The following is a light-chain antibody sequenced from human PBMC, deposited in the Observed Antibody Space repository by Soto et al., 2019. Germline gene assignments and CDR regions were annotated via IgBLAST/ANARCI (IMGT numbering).Light chain of an antibody. CDR2: EVN. Sequence: QSALTQSASVSGSPGQSITISCTGTSSDVGNYNYVSWYQQHPGKAPKLMIYEVNKRPSGVPDRFSGSKSGNTASLTVSGLQTEDEADYYCSSYAGKGVFGGGTKVTVL. CDR1: SSDVGNYNY. J-gene: IGLJ2*01. V-gene: IGLV2-8*01. CDR3: SSYAGKGV.